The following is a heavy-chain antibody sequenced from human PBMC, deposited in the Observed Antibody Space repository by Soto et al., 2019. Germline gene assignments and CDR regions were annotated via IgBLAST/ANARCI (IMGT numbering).Heavy chain of an antibody. CDR1: GDSISSRSYY. Sequence: SETLSLTCTVTGDSISSRSYYWGWIRQPPGKGLEWIGSIYYSGSTYNNPSLRSRVSMSIDTSKDQFSLKLQSVTAADTALYFCARQRTSVVTQAYFDVWGPAARVTVS. J-gene: IGHJ4*02. D-gene: IGHD2-21*02. CDR3: ARQRTSVVTQAYFDV. V-gene: IGHV4-39*01. CDR2: IYYSGST.